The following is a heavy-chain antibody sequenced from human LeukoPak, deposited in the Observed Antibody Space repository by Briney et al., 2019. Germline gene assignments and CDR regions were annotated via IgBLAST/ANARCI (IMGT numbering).Heavy chain of an antibody. CDR2: IYYSGTT. CDR1: GGSVSSNNYY. V-gene: IGHV4-61*01. CDR3: ARATPLYSSDWYVNWFDP. D-gene: IGHD6-19*01. J-gene: IGHJ5*02. Sequence: SETLSLTCTVSGGSVSSNNYYWSWIRQPPGKGLEYIGYIYYSGTTKYNPSLKSRVTISVGTSKNQFSLKLRSVTAADTAVYYCARATPLYSSDWYVNWFDPWGQGTLVTVSP.